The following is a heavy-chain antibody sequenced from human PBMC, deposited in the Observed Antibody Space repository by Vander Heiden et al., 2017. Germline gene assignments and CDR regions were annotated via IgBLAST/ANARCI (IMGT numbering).Heavy chain of an antibody. Sequence: EGQLVESGGGLVQPGGSLKLSCAASGFTLSGATMHWVRQASGKGLEWVGRIRRKANNYATAYAASVKGRFTISRDDSKNTAYLQMNSLKTEDTAVYYCTSHYDFWSGYFKHWGQGTLVTVSS. CDR1: GFTLSGAT. CDR2: IRRKANNYAT. D-gene: IGHD3-3*01. V-gene: IGHV3-73*02. J-gene: IGHJ4*02. CDR3: TSHYDFWSGYFKH.